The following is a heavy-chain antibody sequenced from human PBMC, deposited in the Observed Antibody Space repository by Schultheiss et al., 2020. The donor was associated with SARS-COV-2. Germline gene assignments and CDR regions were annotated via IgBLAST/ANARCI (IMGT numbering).Heavy chain of an antibody. J-gene: IGHJ5*02. CDR3: ARVGIAVAGTRFWFDP. CDR2: IYSGGST. CDR1: GFTVSSNY. Sequence: GGSLRLSCAASGFTVSSNYMSWVRQAPGKGLEWVSVIYSGGSTYYADSVKGRFTISRDNSKNTLYLQMNSLRAEDTAVYYCARVGIAVAGTRFWFDPWGQGTLVTVSS. D-gene: IGHD6-19*01. V-gene: IGHV3-53*01.